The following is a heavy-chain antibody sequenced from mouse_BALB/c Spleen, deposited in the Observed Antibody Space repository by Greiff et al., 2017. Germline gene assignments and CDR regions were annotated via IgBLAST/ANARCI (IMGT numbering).Heavy chain of an antibody. J-gene: IGHJ2*01. D-gene: IGHD1-1*01. Sequence: EVQRVESGGGLVKPGGSLKLSCAASGFTFSSYAMSWVRQTPEKRLEWVATISSGGSYTYYPDSVKGRFTISRDNAKNTLYLQMSSLRSEDTAMYYCARRDNYGSRGTFDYWGQGTTLTVSS. CDR2: ISSGGSYT. CDR1: GFTFSSYA. CDR3: ARRDNYGSRGTFDY. V-gene: IGHV5-9-3*01.